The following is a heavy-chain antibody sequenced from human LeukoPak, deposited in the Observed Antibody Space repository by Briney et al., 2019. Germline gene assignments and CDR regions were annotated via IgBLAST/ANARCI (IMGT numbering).Heavy chain of an antibody. CDR3: ARGTSGGYFDY. CDR2: INGDGFST. CDR1: GITFSTYW. D-gene: IGHD1-26*01. V-gene: IGHV3-74*01. Sequence: GGSLRLSCAGSGITFSTYWMHWVRQAPGKGLVWVSRINGDGFSTSYADSVKGRFTISRDNAKNTLYLQMNSLRAEDTAVYYCARGTSGGYFDYWGQGTLVTVSS. J-gene: IGHJ4*02.